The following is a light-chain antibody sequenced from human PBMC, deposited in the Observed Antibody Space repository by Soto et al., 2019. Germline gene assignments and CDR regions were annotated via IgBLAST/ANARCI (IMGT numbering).Light chain of an antibody. CDR1: QSISSW. V-gene: IGKV1-5*03. CDR2: KAS. J-gene: IGKJ1*01. Sequence: DLQMAQSPSTLCASVGDRVTITCRASQSISSWLAWYQQKPGKAPKLLIYKASSLESGVPSRFSGSGSGTEFTLAISSLQPDDSANYYCQQYNDNWTFGQGTKV. CDR3: QQYNDNWT.